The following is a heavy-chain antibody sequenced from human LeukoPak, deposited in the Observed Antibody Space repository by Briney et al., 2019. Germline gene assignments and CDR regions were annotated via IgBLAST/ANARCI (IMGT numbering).Heavy chain of an antibody. CDR1: GYNFTSYW. Sequence: GESLKISCKGSGYNFTSYWIGWVRQMPGKGLEWMGIIYLGDSDTTYSPSFQGQVTISADKSISTAYLQWSSLKASDTAMYYCARPNLRLPGAFDIWGQGTMVTVSS. CDR2: IYLGDSDT. D-gene: IGHD3-16*01. V-gene: IGHV5-51*01. CDR3: ARPNLRLPGAFDI. J-gene: IGHJ3*02.